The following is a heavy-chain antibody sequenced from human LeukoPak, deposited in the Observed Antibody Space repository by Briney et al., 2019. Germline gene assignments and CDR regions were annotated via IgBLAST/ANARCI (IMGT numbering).Heavy chain of an antibody. CDR1: GVSFSDYY. Sequence: SETLSLTCAVYGVSFSDYYWSWLRQPPGKGLEWSGEINRSGSTNYSPSLKSRVTISVDTSKNQFSLKLSSVAAADTAVYFCARVGYRYVINDWSRTGLGAYPTKYYYHIDVWDKGTTVTVSS. V-gene: IGHV4-34*01. J-gene: IGHJ6*03. CDR3: ARVGYRYVINDWSRTGLGAYPTKYYYHIDV. CDR2: INRSGST. D-gene: IGHD5-18*01.